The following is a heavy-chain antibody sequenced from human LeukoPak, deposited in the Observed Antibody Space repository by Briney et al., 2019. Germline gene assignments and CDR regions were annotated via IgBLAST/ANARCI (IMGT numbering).Heavy chain of an antibody. CDR2: IHYSGSP. D-gene: IGHD1-20*01. CDR3: ARHSNWNGGVDWFVP. Sequence: SETLSLTCTVSGVSNYWSWIRQPPGKGGEGMGYIHYSGSPNYNPSLNSRETISINTTKNQVSLKLNSVTAADTAVYYCARHSNWNGGVDWFVPWGQGTQVTVSS. CDR1: GVSNY. V-gene: IGHV4-59*08. J-gene: IGHJ5*02.